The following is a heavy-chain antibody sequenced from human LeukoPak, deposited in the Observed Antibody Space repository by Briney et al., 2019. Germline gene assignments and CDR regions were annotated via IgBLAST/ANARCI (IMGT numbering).Heavy chain of an antibody. V-gene: IGHV3-7*01. Sequence: PGGSLRLSCAASGFTFSSYWMNWVRQAPGKGLEWVANIKQDGSEKYYVDSVKGRFTISRDNAKNSPYLQMNSLRAEDTAVYYCARYYGSGSYQVYWGQGTLVTVSS. CDR3: ARYYGSGSYQVY. CDR1: GFTFSSYW. CDR2: IKQDGSEK. D-gene: IGHD3-10*01. J-gene: IGHJ4*02.